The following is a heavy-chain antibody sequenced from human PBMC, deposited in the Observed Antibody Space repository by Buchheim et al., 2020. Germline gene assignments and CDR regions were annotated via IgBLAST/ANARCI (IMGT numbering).Heavy chain of an antibody. V-gene: IGHV3-23*01. CDR3: AKDHYMGYYDSSGYFTWYFDL. CDR2: ISGSGGST. Sequence: EVQLLESGGGLVQPGGSLRLSCAASGFTFSSYAMSWVRQAPGKGLEWVSAISGSGGSTYYADSVKGRFTISRDNSKNTLYLQMNSLRAEDTAVYYCAKDHYMGYYDSSGYFTWYFDLWGRGTL. CDR1: GFTFSSYA. D-gene: IGHD3-22*01. J-gene: IGHJ2*01.